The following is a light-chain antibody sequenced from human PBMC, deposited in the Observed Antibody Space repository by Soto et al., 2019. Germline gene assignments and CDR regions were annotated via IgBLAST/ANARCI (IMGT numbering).Light chain of an antibody. V-gene: IGLV2-23*02. J-gene: IGLJ2*01. CDR3: CSYAGSRTHVL. Sequence: QSALTQPASVSGSPGQSITISCIGTSSDVGSYNLVSWYQQHPGKAPKVLIYEVSERPSGVSNRFSGSKSGNTASLTIPGLQAEDEAEYYCCSYAGSRTHVLFGGGTKVTVL. CDR2: EVS. CDR1: SSDVGSYNL.